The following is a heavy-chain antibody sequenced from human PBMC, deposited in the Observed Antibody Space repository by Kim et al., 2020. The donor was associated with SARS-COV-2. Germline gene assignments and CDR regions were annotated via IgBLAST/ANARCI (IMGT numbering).Heavy chain of an antibody. J-gene: IGHJ4*02. Sequence: YAAPGKGRFTISRDDSKNTLYLQMNSLKTEDTAVYYCTTDFWSGYSIDYWGQGTLVTVSS. CDR3: TTDFWSGYSIDY. D-gene: IGHD3-3*01. V-gene: IGHV3-15*01.